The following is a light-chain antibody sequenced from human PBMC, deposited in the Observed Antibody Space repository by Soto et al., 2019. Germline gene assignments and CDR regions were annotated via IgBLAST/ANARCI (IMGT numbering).Light chain of an antibody. V-gene: IGKV3-20*01. CDR1: QSISSNY. Sequence: EIVLTQSPDTLSLSPGERATLSCRASQSISSNYLAWYQQKPGQAPRLLIYGASSRTTGIPDRFTGGGSGTDFTLTISRLEPEDFAVYYCQQYGSSSWTFGQGTKVEIK. CDR3: QQYGSSSWT. CDR2: GAS. J-gene: IGKJ1*01.